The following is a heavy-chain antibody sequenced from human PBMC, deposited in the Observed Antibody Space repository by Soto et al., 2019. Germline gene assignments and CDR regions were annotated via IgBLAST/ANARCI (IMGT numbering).Heavy chain of an antibody. V-gene: IGHV3-9*01. CDR2: ISSDGDTI. Sequence: EVQLIESGGGWVQPGTSLRVSCAASGFTFHEYAMHWVQQAPGKGLEWVSGISSDGDTIAYADSVQGRFTVFRDNAKNSLYLQMNSLRAEDTVLYYCTKGGYDLIYYFGMDVWGQGTTVTVSS. J-gene: IGHJ6*02. CDR1: GFTFHEYA. D-gene: IGHD5-12*01. CDR3: TKGGYDLIYYFGMDV.